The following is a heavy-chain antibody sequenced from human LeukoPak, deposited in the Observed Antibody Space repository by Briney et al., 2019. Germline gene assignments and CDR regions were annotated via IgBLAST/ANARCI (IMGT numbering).Heavy chain of an antibody. CDR2: IYTSGST. CDR3: ASSSGSYGRRSYYFDY. D-gene: IGHD1-26*01. V-gene: IGHV4-4*07. CDR1: GGSISSYY. Sequence: PSQTLSLTCTVSGGSISSYYWSWIRQPAGKGLEWIGRIYTSGSTNYNPSLKSRVTMSVDTSKNQFSLKLSSVTAADTAVYYCASSSGSYGRRSYYFDYWGQGTLVTVSS. J-gene: IGHJ4*02.